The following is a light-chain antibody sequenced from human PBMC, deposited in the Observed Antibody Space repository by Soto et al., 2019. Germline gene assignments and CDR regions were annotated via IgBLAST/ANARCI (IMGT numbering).Light chain of an antibody. CDR3: QQYGSSPIT. V-gene: IGKV3-20*01. CDR2: GAY. CDR1: QSFRGL. J-gene: IGKJ5*01. Sequence: EIVLTQSPGTLSLSPGERDPPSGRASQSFRGLLSWYQQKPGQALRLLIYGAYSRATGIPDRFSGSGSGTDFTITISRLEPEDFAVYYCQQYGSSPITVGQVTRLEIK.